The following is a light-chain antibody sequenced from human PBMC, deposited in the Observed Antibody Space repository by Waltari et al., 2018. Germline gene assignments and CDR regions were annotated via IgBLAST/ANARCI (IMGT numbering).Light chain of an antibody. CDR3: QKYDDYPIT. CDR1: QSIGTS. CDR2: RAS. Sequence: DIQMTQSPSTLSASVGDRVTITCRASQSIGTSLAWYQQKPGKAPKLLINRASNLENGVPSTFRGSGSGTEFTLTISSLQPDDFATYYCQKYDDYPITFGPGSRLEIK. V-gene: IGKV1-5*03. J-gene: IGKJ5*01.